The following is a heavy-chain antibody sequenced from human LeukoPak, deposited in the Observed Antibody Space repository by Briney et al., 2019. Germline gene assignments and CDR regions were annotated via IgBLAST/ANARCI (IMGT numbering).Heavy chain of an antibody. D-gene: IGHD3-10*01. CDR2: IYISGST. Sequence: GGSLRLSCAASGFTVSSNYMIWVRQAPGKGLEWVSVIYISGSTYYADSVKGRFTISRDNSKNTLYLQMNSLRAEDTAVYYCARGRITMVRGAMGPYYFDYWGQGTLVTVSS. CDR3: ARGRITMVRGAMGPYYFDY. J-gene: IGHJ4*02. CDR1: GFTVSSNY. V-gene: IGHV3-53*01.